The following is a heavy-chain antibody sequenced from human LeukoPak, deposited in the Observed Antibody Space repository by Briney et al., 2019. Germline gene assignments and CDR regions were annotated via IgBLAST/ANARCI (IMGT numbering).Heavy chain of an antibody. D-gene: IGHD2-2*01. CDR1: GGSFSGYY. CDR3: ARGPCSTSCHRSWYFDY. V-gene: IGHV4-34*01. J-gene: IGHJ4*02. Sequence: SETLPLTCAVYGGSFSGYYWTWIRQPPGKGLEWIGEINHSGSTTYKPSLKSRVTISVDTSKNHFSLRLTSVTAADTAVYYCARGPCSTSCHRSWYFDYWGQGTLSPSPQ. CDR2: INHSGST.